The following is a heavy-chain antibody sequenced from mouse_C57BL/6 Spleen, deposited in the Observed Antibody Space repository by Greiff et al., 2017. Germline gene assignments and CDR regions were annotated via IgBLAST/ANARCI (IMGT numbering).Heavy chain of an antibody. V-gene: IGHV1-55*01. Sequence: QVQLKQPGAELVKPGASVKMSCKASGYTFTSYWITWVKQRPGQGLEWIGDIYPGSGSTNYNEKFKSKATLTVDTSSSTAYMQLSSLTSEDSAVYYCARPDITTVVAEYYFDYWGQGTTLTVSS. CDR3: ARPDITTVVAEYYFDY. J-gene: IGHJ2*01. CDR2: IYPGSGST. D-gene: IGHD1-1*01. CDR1: GYTFTSYW.